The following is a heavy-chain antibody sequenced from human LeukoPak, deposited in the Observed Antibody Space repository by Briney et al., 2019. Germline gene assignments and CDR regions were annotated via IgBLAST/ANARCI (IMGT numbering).Heavy chain of an antibody. CDR3: AREIVVVPAAAAFYI. J-gene: IGHJ3*02. CDR1: GFTFSSYS. Sequence: GGSLRLSCAASGFTFSSYSMNWVRQAPGKGLEWVSYISSSSSTIYYADSVKGRFTISRDNAKNSLYLQMNSLRAEDTAVYYCAREIVVVPAAAAFYIWGQGTMVTVSS. CDR2: ISSSSSTI. D-gene: IGHD2-2*01. V-gene: IGHV3-48*01.